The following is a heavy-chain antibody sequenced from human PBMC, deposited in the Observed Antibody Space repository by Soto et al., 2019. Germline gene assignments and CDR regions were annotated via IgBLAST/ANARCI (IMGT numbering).Heavy chain of an antibody. D-gene: IGHD3-10*01. J-gene: IGHJ5*02. Sequence: KSSETLSLTCTVSGGSISSGGYYWSWIRQHPGKGLEWIGYIYYSGSTYYNPSLKSRVTISVDTSKNKFSLKLSSVTAADTAVYYCARGFAGVLRGFGELDPWGQGTLVTVPS. CDR3: ARGFAGVLRGFGELDP. V-gene: IGHV4-31*03. CDR2: IYYSGST. CDR1: GGSISSGGYY.